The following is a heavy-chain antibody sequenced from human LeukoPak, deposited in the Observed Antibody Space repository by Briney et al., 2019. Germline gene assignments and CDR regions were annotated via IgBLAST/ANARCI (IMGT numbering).Heavy chain of an antibody. V-gene: IGHV3-23*01. CDR2: ISGSGGST. J-gene: IGHJ6*03. CDR1: GFTFSSYA. Sequence: GGSLRLSCAASGFTFSSYAMSWVRQAPGKGLEWVSAISGSGGSTYYADSVKGRFTISRDNSKNTLYLQMNSLRAEDTAVYYCAKAGDTSRTYYDFWSGKENYYYYYMDVWGKGTTVTVSS. CDR3: AKAGDTSRTYYDFWSGKENYYYYYMDV. D-gene: IGHD3-3*01.